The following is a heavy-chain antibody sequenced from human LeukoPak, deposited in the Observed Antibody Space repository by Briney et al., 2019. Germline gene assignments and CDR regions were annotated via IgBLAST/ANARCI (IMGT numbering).Heavy chain of an antibody. J-gene: IGHJ4*02. V-gene: IGHV4-39*07. Sequence: SETLSLTCTVSGGSISSISYYGGWIRQPPGKGLEWIGSIYYSGSTYYNPSLKSRVTISVDTSKNQFSLKLSSVTAADTAVYFCARGFSGGSCYDYWGQGTLVTVSS. CDR2: IYYSGST. D-gene: IGHD2-15*01. CDR1: GGSISSISYY. CDR3: ARGFSGGSCYDY.